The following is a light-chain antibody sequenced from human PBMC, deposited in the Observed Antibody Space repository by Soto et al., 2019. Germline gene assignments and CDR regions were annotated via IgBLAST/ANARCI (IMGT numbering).Light chain of an antibody. CDR1: SSDVGTHGY. Sequence: QSVLTQPPSASGSPGQSVTISCTGTSSDVGTHGYVSWYQQHAGKAPKLMIYDVTNRPSGVPDRFSGSKSANTASLTVSGLQAEDEADYSCMCYAGGNNWVFGGGTKLTVL. J-gene: IGLJ3*02. V-gene: IGLV2-8*01. CDR3: MCYAGGNNWV. CDR2: DVT.